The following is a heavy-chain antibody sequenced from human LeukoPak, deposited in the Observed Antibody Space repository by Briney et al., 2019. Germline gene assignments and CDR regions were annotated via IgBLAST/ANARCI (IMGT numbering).Heavy chain of an antibody. CDR2: IYYSGST. V-gene: IGHV4-59*01. CDR3: ARAHSGWYGYYFDY. J-gene: IGHJ4*02. CDR1: GGSISSYY. Sequence: SETLSLTCTVSGGSISSYYWSWIRQSPGKGLEWIGYIYYSGSTNYNPSLKSRVTISVDTSKNQFSLKLSSVTAADTAVYYCARAHSGWYGYYFDYWGQGTLVTVSS. D-gene: IGHD6-19*01.